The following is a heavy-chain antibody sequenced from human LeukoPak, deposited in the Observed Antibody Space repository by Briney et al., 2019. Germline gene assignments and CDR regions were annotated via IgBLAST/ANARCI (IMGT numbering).Heavy chain of an antibody. CDR3: ARAGSYSSSWYYQQYYFDY. J-gene: IGHJ4*02. Sequence: PSEALSLTRAVYGGSFSGYYWSWIRQPPGKGLEWIGEINHSGSTNYNPSPKSRVTISVDTSKNQFSLKLSSVTAADTAVYYCARAGSYSSSWYYQQYYFDYWGQGTLVTVSS. CDR2: INHSGST. D-gene: IGHD6-13*01. V-gene: IGHV4-34*01. CDR1: GGSFSGYY.